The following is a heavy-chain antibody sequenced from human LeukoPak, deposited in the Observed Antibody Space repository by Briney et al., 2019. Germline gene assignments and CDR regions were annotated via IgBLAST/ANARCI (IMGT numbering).Heavy chain of an antibody. CDR3: AKDNRRHYTSGPNPDSLH. CDR1: GFIFNNYA. Sequence: GGSLRLSCAGSGFIFNNYAMHWVRQPPGKGLEWVLGISWNSGSIDYADSVKGRFTISRDNAKNSLYLQMNSLRVEDTAFYYCAKDNRRHYTSGPNPDSLHWGQGALVTVSS. J-gene: IGHJ4*02. CDR2: ISWNSGSI. V-gene: IGHV3-9*01. D-gene: IGHD6-19*01.